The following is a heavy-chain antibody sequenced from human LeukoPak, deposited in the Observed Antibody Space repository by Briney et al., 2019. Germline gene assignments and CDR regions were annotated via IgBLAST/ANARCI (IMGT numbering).Heavy chain of an antibody. V-gene: IGHV3-30*18. J-gene: IGHJ4*02. D-gene: IGHD3/OR15-3a*01. CDR1: GFTFSSYG. CDR3: AKANSRWTGYCNY. CDR2: ISYDGSNK. Sequence: GSLRLSCAASGFTFSSYGMHWVRQAPGKGLEWVAVISYDGSNKYYADSVKGRFTISRDNSRNTLYLQMNSLRAEDTAVYYCAKANSRWTGYCNYWGQGTLVTVSS.